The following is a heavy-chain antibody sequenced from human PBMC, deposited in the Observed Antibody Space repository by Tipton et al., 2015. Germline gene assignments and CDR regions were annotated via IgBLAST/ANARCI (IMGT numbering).Heavy chain of an antibody. CDR3: ARLISNWGNTASDY. V-gene: IGHV4-39*01. CDR1: GGSISSSGYY. D-gene: IGHD7-27*01. CDR2: ISHSGST. J-gene: IGHJ4*02. Sequence: TLSLTCTVSGGSISSSGYYWGWIRQPPGKGLEWIGSISHSGSTYYNPSLKSRVTISVDTSKNQFSLRLTSVTAADTAVFYCARLISNWGNTASDYWGQGTLVTVSS.